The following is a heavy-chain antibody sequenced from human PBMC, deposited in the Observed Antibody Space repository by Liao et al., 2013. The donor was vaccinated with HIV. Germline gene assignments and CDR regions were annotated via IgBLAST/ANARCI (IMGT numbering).Heavy chain of an antibody. Sequence: QVQLQESGPGLVKPSETLSLTCIVSGGSISNYYWSWIRQPPGKGLEWIGHIYYSGYSSYNPSLKSRATLSVDTSRNQFSLKLSSVAAADTAVYYCARGDARFLNYWGQGTLVTVSS. CDR2: IYYSGYS. V-gene: IGHV4-59*01. CDR3: ARGDARFLNY. J-gene: IGHJ4*02. D-gene: IGHD3-3*01. CDR1: GGSISNYY.